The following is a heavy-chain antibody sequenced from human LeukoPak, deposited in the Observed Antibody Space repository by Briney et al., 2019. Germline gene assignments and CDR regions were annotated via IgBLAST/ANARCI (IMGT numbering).Heavy chain of an antibody. J-gene: IGHJ4*02. Sequence: PGGSLRLSRAASGFTFSNTWMSWVRQAPGKGLEWVGRIKSKTDGGTTDYAAPVKGRFTISRDDSKNTLYLQINSLKTEDTTVSYCTTGLRAADTNWGQGTLVTVSS. CDR2: IKSKTDGGTT. CDR1: GFTFSNTW. D-gene: IGHD6-13*01. V-gene: IGHV3-15*01. CDR3: TTGLRAADTN.